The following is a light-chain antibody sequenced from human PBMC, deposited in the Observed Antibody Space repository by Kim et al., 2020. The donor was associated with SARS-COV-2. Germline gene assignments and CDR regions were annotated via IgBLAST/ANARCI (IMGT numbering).Light chain of an antibody. CDR2: GAS. CDR3: LQHNTYPIT. J-gene: IGKJ5*01. CDR1: ESISNN. V-gene: IGKV3-15*01. Sequence: VSPGEGGTLSCRASESISNNLAWYQQIPGQGPRLLIYGASTRAAGIPARFSGSGSGTEFTLTISSLQPEDFATYFCLQHNTYPITFGQGTRLEIK.